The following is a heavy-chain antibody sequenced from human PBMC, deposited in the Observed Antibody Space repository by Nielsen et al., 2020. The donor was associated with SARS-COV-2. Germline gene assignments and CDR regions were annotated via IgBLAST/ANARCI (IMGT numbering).Heavy chain of an antibody. Sequence: SETLSLTCTVSGGSVSSGSYYWSWIRQPPGKGLEWIGYIYYSGSTNYNPSLKSRVTISVDTSKNQFSLKLSSVTAADTAVYYCARQLTDYDFWSGYWFDPWGQGTLVTVSS. CDR1: GGSVSSGSYY. CDR2: IYYSGST. J-gene: IGHJ5*02. D-gene: IGHD3-3*01. CDR3: ARQLTDYDFWSGYWFDP. V-gene: IGHV4-61*01.